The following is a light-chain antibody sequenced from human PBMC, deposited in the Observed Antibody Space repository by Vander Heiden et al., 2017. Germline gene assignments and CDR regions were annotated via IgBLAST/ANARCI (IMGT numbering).Light chain of an antibody. J-gene: IGKJ2*01. CDR1: QGIRDD. Sequence: DTQITQSTSSLSASVGDRVTITCRASQGIRDDLAWYQQRPGKAPERLIYAVSSLQSGVPSRFSGSGSGTEFTLTISSLQPEDFATYYCLQHNSYPFTFGQGTKLEIK. V-gene: IGKV1-17*01. CDR3: LQHNSYPFT. CDR2: AVS.